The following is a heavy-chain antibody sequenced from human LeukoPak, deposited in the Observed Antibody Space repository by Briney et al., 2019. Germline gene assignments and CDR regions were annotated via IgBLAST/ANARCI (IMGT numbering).Heavy chain of an antibody. D-gene: IGHD6-13*01. J-gene: IGHJ4*02. Sequence: GGSLRLSCAASGFTFSSYSMNWVRQAPGKGREWVSSISSSSSYIYYADSVKGRFTISGDNAKNSLYLQMNSLRAEDTAVYYCARVIGAQQLAPFDYWGQGTLVTVSS. CDR2: ISSSSSYI. CDR3: ARVIGAQQLAPFDY. CDR1: GFTFSSYS. V-gene: IGHV3-21*01.